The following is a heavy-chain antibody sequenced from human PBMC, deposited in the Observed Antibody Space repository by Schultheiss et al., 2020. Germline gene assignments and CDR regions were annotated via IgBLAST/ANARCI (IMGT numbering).Heavy chain of an antibody. D-gene: IGHD4-17*01. J-gene: IGHJ5*02. CDR2: IYYSGST. V-gene: IGHV4-39*07. Sequence: SETLSLTCTVSGGSISSGSYYWSWIRQPPGKGLEWIGSIYYSGSTYYNPSLKSRVTISVDKSKNQFSLKVTSVTAADTAVYYCARTKGEDGDTNNWIDPWGQGALVTVSS. CDR3: ARTKGEDGDTNNWIDP. CDR1: GGSISSGSYY.